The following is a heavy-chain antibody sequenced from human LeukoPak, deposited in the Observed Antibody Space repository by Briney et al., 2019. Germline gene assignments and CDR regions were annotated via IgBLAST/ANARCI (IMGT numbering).Heavy chain of an antibody. J-gene: IGHJ4*02. V-gene: IGHV4-59*01. CDR3: ARSDDSSGYYLDAFDY. Sequence: SETLSLTCTVSGGSISSNYWSWIRQPPGKGLEWIGYIYYSGSTNYNPSLKSRVTISVDTSKNQFSLKLSSVTAADTAVYYCARSDDSSGYYLDAFDYWGQGTLVTVSS. CDR2: IYYSGST. D-gene: IGHD3-22*01. CDR1: GGSISSNY.